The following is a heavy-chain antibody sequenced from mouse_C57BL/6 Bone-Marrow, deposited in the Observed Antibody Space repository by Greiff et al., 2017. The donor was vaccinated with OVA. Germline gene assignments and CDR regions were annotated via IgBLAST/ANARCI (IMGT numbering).Heavy chain of an antibody. CDR2: INPSTGGT. CDR3: ARENFDY. V-gene: IGHV1-42*01. J-gene: IGHJ2*01. CDR1: GYSFTGYY. Sequence: VQLQQSGPELVKPGASVKISCKASGYSFTGYYMNWVKQSPEKSLEWIGEINPSTGGTTYNQKFKAKATLTVDKSSSTAYMQLKSLTSEDSAVYYCARENFDYWGQGTTRTVSS.